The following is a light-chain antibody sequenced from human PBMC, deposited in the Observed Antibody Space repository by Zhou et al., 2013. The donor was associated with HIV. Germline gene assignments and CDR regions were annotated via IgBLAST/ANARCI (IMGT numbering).Light chain of an antibody. Sequence: EIVLTQSPATLSLSPGERATLSCRASQSVSDTYLAWYQQRPGQAPRLLISGASNRVTGVPDRFSGSGSGTDFSLTISHWSLEDLSVYYCQQYGSSPYTFG. CDR2: GAS. J-gene: IGKJ2*01. V-gene: IGKV3-20*01. CDR3: QQYGSSPYT. CDR1: QSVSDTY.